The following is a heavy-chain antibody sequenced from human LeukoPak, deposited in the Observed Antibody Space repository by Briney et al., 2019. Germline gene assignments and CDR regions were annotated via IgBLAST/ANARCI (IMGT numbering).Heavy chain of an antibody. D-gene: IGHD6-13*01. CDR2: IDRNGDST. V-gene: IGHV3-20*04. Sequence: GGSLRLSCAASGFTFDDYGMSWVRQAPGKGLEWVFGIDRNGDSTGYADSVEGRFTISRDNAKNSLYLQMNSLRAEDTAVYYCARDDTGYSSSWYDYYGMDVWGQGTTVTVSS. CDR1: GFTFDDYG. CDR3: ARDDTGYSSSWYDYYGMDV. J-gene: IGHJ6*02.